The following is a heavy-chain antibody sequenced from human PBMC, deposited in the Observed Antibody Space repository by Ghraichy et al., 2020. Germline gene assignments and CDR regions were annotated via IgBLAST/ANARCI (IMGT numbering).Heavy chain of an antibody. CDR1: GFTFSSYS. CDR3: ARERGSSSSGGVYYFDY. CDR2: ISSSISTI. D-gene: IGHD6-6*01. Sequence: GESQNISCAASGFTFSSYSMNWVRQAPGKGLEWVSYISSSISTIYYADSVKGRFTISRDNAKNSLYLQMNSLRAEDTAVYYCARERGSSSSGGVYYFDYWGQGTLVTVSS. J-gene: IGHJ4*02. V-gene: IGHV3-48*01.